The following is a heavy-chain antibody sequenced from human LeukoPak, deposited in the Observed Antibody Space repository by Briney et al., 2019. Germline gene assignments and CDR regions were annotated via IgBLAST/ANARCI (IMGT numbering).Heavy chain of an antibody. CDR3: ARRSGLEY. Sequence: QTGGSLRLSCAASGFTFSNSAMTWVRQAPGKGLEWVANIKQDGGDKYYADSVKGRFTISRDNAKNSLYLQMNSLRVEDTAVYYCARRSGLEYWGQGTLVTVSS. V-gene: IGHV3-7*01. J-gene: IGHJ4*02. D-gene: IGHD1-26*01. CDR2: IKQDGGDK. CDR1: GFTFSNSA.